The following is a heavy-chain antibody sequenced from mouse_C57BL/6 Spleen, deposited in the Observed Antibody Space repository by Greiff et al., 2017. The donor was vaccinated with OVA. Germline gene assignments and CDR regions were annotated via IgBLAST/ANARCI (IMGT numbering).Heavy chain of an antibody. D-gene: IGHD1-1*01. CDR2: IYPGDGDT. CDR3: ARDYYGSSYGMDY. V-gene: IGHV1-82*01. CDR1: GYAFSSSW. J-gene: IGHJ4*01. Sequence: VKLQQSGPELVKPGASVKLSCKASGYAFSSSWMNWVKQRPGKGLEWIGRIYPGDGDTNYNGKFKGKATLTADKSSSTAYMQLSSLTSEDSAVYVCARDYYGSSYGMDYWGKGTSVTVSS.